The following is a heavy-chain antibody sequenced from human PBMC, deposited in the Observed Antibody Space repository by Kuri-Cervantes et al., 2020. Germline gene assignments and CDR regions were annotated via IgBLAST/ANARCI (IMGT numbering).Heavy chain of an antibody. J-gene: IGHJ6*02. CDR3: ARPYELRYFDWPPMDV. D-gene: IGHD3-9*01. V-gene: IGHV4-38-2*02. CDR2: INHSGGT. Sequence: SETLSLTCTVSGYSISSGYYWGWIRQPPGKGLEWIGEINHSGGTNYNPSLKSRVTMSVDTSKNQFSLHLTSLTAADTAMYYCARPYELRYFDWPPMDVWGQGTTVTVSS. CDR1: GYSISSGYY.